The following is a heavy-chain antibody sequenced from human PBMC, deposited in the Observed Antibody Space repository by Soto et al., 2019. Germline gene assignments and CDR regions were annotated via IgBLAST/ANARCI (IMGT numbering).Heavy chain of an antibody. CDR2: IYAGGNT. J-gene: IGHJ5*02. CDR3: ARDLDSSGFSLDWLDP. V-gene: IGHV4-4*07. CDR1: GGSLSNYY. D-gene: IGHD3-22*01. Sequence: QVQLQESGPGLVKPSETLSLTCTVSGGSLSNYYWSWIRQPAGKGLEWIGRIYAGGNTNYNPSLKSRVTMSIDTSKKQFSLTVSSVTAADTAVYYCARDLDSSGFSLDWLDPWGQGTLVTVSS.